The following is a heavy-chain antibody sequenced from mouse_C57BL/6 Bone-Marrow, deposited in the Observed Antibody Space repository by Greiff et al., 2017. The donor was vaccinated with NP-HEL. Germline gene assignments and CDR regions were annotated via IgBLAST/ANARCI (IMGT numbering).Heavy chain of an antibody. D-gene: IGHD1-1*01. J-gene: IGHJ2*01. Sequence: VQLQQSGPELVKPGASVKISCKASGYTFTDYYMNWVKQSHGKSLEWIGDINPNNGGTSYNQKFKGKATLTVDKSSSTAYMELRSLTSEDSAVYYCARVLRYQGDYFDYWGQGTTLTVSS. V-gene: IGHV1-26*01. CDR1: GYTFTDYY. CDR3: ARVLRYQGDYFDY. CDR2: INPNNGGT.